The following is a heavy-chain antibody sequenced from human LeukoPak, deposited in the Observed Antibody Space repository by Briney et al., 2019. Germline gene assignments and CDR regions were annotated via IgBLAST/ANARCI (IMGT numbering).Heavy chain of an antibody. J-gene: IGHJ4*02. D-gene: IGHD1-26*01. CDR1: GFTFDDYG. CDR2: INWNGGST. Sequence: GGSLRLSCAASGFTFDDYGMSWVRHAPGKGLEWVSGINWNGGSTGYADSVKGRFTISRDNAKNSLYLQMNSLRAEDTALYYCAREMASSIVGATFDYWGQGTLVTVSS. V-gene: IGHV3-20*04. CDR3: AREMASSIVGATFDY.